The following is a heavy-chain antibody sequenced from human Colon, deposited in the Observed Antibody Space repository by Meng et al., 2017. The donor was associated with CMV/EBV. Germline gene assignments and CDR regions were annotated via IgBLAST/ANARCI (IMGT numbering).Heavy chain of an antibody. Sequence: ASVKVSCKASGYTFTSYDINWVRQATGQGLEWMGWMNPNSGNTGYAQKFQGRVTMTRDTSTSTVYMELSSLRSEDTAVYYCARRGSSLGYYYYGMDVWGQGTTVTVSS. CDR2: MNPNSGNT. CDR1: GYTFTSYD. V-gene: IGHV1-8*01. J-gene: IGHJ6*02. CDR3: ARRGSSLGYYYYGMDV. D-gene: IGHD6-6*01.